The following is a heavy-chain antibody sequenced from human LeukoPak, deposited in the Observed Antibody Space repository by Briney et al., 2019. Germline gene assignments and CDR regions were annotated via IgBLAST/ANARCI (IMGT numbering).Heavy chain of an antibody. J-gene: IGHJ4*02. D-gene: IGHD6-19*01. V-gene: IGHV1-3*03. CDR2: INAGNGNT. CDR1: GYTFTSYA. CDR3: ARVVKYRSGPLTDLLPYYFDY. Sequence: ASVKVSCKASGYTFTSYAMHWVRQAPGQRLEWMGWINAGNGNTKYSQEFQGRVTITRDTSASTAYMELSSLRSEDMAVYYCARVVKYRSGPLTDLLPYYFDYWGQGTLATVSS.